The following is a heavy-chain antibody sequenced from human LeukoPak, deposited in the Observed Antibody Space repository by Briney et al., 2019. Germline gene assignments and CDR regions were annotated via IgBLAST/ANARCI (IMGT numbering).Heavy chain of an antibody. V-gene: IGHV3-30*10. Sequence: GGSLRLSCAASGFTFSSFAMHWVRQAPGKGLEWLAVISYDGTKEYYRDSVKGRFTISRDNSKNSLYLQMNSLRTEDTAVYFCAREDYYFDYWGQRTLVTLSS. CDR2: ISYDGTKE. CDR1: GFTFSSFA. J-gene: IGHJ4*02. CDR3: AREDYYFDY.